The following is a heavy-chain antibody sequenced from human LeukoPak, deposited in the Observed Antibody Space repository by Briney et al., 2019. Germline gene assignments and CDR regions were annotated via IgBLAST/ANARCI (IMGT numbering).Heavy chain of an antibody. CDR3: GKALGSGTSPLNDF. CDR1: GFTFSSYG. Sequence: PGGSLRLSCAASGFTFSSYGMHWVRQAPGEGLEWVVVISYDGSNKYYADSVKGRFTISRDNSKNTLYLQMNSLRAEDTAVYYWGKALGSGTSPLNDFGGKEPRVPVSS. J-gene: IGHJ4*02. CDR2: ISYDGSNK. V-gene: IGHV3-30*18. D-gene: IGHD1-26*01.